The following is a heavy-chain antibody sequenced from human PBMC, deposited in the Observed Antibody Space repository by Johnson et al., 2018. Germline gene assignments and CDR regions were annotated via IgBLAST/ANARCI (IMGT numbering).Heavy chain of an antibody. Sequence: QVQLQESGPGLVKPSETVSLTCTVSGGSISSRNYYWGWIRQPPGKGLEWIGSIYYRGSTYYNPSLKSRVIISADTSKNQFSLKLSSVTAADTAVYYCARSPTYYYDTNWLWPSGFEVWGQGTVVTVSS. CDR1: GGSISSRNYY. D-gene: IGHD3-22*01. CDR2: IYYRGST. J-gene: IGHJ3*01. V-gene: IGHV4-39*01. CDR3: ARSPTYYYDTNWLWPSGFEV.